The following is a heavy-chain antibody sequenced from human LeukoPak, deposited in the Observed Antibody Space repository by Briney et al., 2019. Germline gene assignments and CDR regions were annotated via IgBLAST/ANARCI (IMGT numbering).Heavy chain of an antibody. V-gene: IGHV3-74*01. CDR3: FREGGD. CDR1: GFSFSTQR. J-gene: IGHJ4*02. D-gene: IGHD3-10*01. CDR2: INIDERIT. Sequence: GGSLRLSCAASGFSFSTQRMYWVRQAPGKGLVWVSYINIDERITGYADSVKGRFTISRDNAKNTLYLQMNSLRAEDTAIYYCFREGGDWGQGTLVTVSS.